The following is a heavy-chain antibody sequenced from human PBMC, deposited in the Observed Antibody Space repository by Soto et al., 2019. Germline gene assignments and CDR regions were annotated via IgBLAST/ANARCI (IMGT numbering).Heavy chain of an antibody. CDR2: ISGSGGGT. D-gene: IGHD6-25*01. CDR1: GFTFSSYA. J-gene: IGHJ4*02. CDR3: AKGGSGWLWILVY. V-gene: IGHV3-23*01. Sequence: EVQLLESGGGLIQAGGSLRLSCAASGFTFSSYAMSWVRQAPGKGLEWVSGISGSGGGTYYADSVQGRFTISRDNSKNTLYLQMNSLRAEDTGVYYCAKGGSGWLWILVYWGQGTLVTVSS.